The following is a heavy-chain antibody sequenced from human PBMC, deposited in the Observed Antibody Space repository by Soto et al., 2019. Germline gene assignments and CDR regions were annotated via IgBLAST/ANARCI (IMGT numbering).Heavy chain of an antibody. D-gene: IGHD3-22*01. Sequence: LLNGSWKAAGYTYSSDGISWVRQAPGKGLEWMGWISAYDGSTSYAQNFQGRVTMTRDTSTSTVYMELSSLRSEDTAVYYCAREGDYYYDSSGYYFVYWGQGPLVTVSS. CDR1: GYTYSSDG. V-gene: IGHV1-18*01. CDR2: ISAYDGST. J-gene: IGHJ4*02. CDR3: AREGDYYYDSSGYYFVY.